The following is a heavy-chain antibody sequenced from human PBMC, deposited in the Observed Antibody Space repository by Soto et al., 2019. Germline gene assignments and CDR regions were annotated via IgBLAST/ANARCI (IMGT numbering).Heavy chain of an antibody. J-gene: IGHJ4*02. CDR1: DGSFSDNS. CDR2: INPSGTT. Sequence: SETLSLTCAVHDGSFSDNSWTWIRQPPGKGLEWIGEINPSGTTTYNPSLQSRVTISIETSKSQVFLNMKSVTAADTAKYYCARVRIQLWFKDFDYWGQGSLVTVSS. D-gene: IGHD5-18*01. CDR3: ARVRIQLWFKDFDY. V-gene: IGHV4-34*01.